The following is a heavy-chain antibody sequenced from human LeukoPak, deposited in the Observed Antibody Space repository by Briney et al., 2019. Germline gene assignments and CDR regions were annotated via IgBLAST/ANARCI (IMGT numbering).Heavy chain of an antibody. CDR1: GYTFTSYY. CDR3: ARATPSWFGGEIYYFDY. D-gene: IGHD3-16*01. Sequence: ASVKVSCKASGYTFTSYYMHWARQAPGQGLEWMGIINPSGGSTSYAQKFQGRVTMTRDTSTSTVYMELSSLRSEDTAVYYCARATPSWFGGEIYYFDYWGQGTLVTVSS. CDR2: INPSGGST. J-gene: IGHJ4*02. V-gene: IGHV1-46*01.